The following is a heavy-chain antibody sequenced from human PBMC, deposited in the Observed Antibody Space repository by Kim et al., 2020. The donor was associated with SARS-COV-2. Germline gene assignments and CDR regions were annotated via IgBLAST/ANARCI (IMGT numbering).Heavy chain of an antibody. CDR2: INPSGGST. D-gene: IGHD2-2*01. CDR3: AREVVVVPAANYYYYYGMDV. CDR1: GYTFTSYY. V-gene: IGHV1-46*01. Sequence: ASVKVSCKASGYTFTSYYMHWVRQAPGQGLEWMGIINPSGGSTSYAQKFQGRVTMTRDTSTSTVYMELSSLRSEDTAVYYCAREVVVVPAANYYYYYGMDVWGQGTTVTVSS. J-gene: IGHJ6*02.